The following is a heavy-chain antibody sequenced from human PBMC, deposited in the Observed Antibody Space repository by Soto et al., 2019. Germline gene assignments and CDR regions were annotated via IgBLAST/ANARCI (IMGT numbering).Heavy chain of an antibody. D-gene: IGHD1-7*01. CDR3: AKDIVRVMTGTTKGYYYYGRDV. CDR1: GFTFSSYS. CDR2: ISNNGSNK. V-gene: IGHV3-30*18. Sequence: GGSLILSCAASGFTFSSYSMNWVRQAPGKGLEWVAAISNNGSNKYYADSVKGRFTISRDNSKNTLYLQMNSLRAEDTAVYYCAKDIVRVMTGTTKGYYYYGRDVWGQGTTVTV. J-gene: IGHJ6*02.